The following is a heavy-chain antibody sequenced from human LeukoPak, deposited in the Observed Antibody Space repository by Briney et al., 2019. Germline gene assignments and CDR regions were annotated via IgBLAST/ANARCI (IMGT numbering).Heavy chain of an antibody. J-gene: IGHJ3*02. CDR3: ARVRDAVVPAADAFDI. V-gene: IGHV4-4*07. CDR1: GGSISSYY. Sequence: SETLSLTCTVSGGSISSYYWSWIRQPAGKGLEWIGRIYTSGSTNYNPSLKSRVTMSVDTSKNQFSLKLSSVTAADTAVYYCARVRDAVVPAADAFDIWGQGTMVTVSS. CDR2: IYTSGST. D-gene: IGHD2-2*01.